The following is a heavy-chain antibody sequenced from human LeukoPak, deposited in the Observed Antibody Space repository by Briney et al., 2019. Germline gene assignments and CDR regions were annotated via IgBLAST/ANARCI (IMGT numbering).Heavy chain of an antibody. J-gene: IGHJ3*01. CDR2: ISYDGSNK. D-gene: IGHD6-13*01. CDR3: AKDRLDLQQLVFPDAFDF. Sequence: PGGSLRLSCAASGFTFSSYAMQWVRQAPGKGPEWVAVISYDGSNKYYADSLKGRFTISRDNSKNTLYLQMNSLRAEDTAVYYCAKDRLDLQQLVFPDAFDFGGQGTMATVSS. V-gene: IGHV3-30*04. CDR1: GFTFSSYA.